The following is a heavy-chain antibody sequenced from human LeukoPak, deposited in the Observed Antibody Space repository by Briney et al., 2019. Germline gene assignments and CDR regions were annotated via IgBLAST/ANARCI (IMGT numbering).Heavy chain of an antibody. Sequence: HSGSSLRLSCEASGFTFRNLPMHWVRQAPGKGLEWLAVILYEGTNNYYADSVKGRFTISRDISKNTLYLQMNSLTPEDTAVYYCARDRPGVLPPGSPAAFSLDYWGQGTLVTVSS. J-gene: IGHJ4*02. D-gene: IGHD2-2*01. CDR1: GFTFRNLP. V-gene: IGHV3-30-3*01. CDR2: ILYEGTNN. CDR3: ARDRPGVLPPGSPAAFSLDY.